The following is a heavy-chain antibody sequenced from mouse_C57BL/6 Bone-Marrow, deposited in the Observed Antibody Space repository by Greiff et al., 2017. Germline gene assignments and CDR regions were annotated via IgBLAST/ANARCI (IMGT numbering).Heavy chain of an antibody. CDR2: IYPGSGNT. CDR1: GYTFTDYY. V-gene: IGHV1-76*01. CDR3: ARGGGYDAAWFAY. Sequence: QVQLQQSGAELVRPGASVKLSCKASGYTFTDYYINWVKQRPGQGLEWIARIYPGSGNTYYNEKFKGKATLTAEKSSSTAYMQLSSLTSEDSAVYFWARGGGYDAAWFAYWGQGTLVTVSA. D-gene: IGHD2-2*01. J-gene: IGHJ3*01.